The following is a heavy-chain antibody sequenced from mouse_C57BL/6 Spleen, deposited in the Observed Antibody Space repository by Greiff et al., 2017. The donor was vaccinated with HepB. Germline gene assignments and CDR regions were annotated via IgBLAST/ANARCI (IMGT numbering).Heavy chain of an antibody. V-gene: IGHV10-1*01. CDR3: VRPLDYDGFAY. D-gene: IGHD2-4*01. CDR1: GFSFNTYA. Sequence: VGGLVQPKGSLKLSCAASGFSFNTYAMNWVRQAPGKGLEWVARIRSKSNNYATYYADSVKDRFTISRDDSESMLYLQMNNLKTEDTAMYYCVRPLDYDGFAYWGQGTLVTVSA. CDR2: IRSKSNNYAT. J-gene: IGHJ3*01.